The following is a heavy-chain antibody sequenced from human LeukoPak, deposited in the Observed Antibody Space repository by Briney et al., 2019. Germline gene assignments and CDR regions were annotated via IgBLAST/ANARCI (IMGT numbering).Heavy chain of an antibody. CDR1: GFTFSSYG. CDR3: AKDRAMVRGVIITTDY. J-gene: IGHJ4*02. CDR2: IRYDGSNK. D-gene: IGHD3-10*01. Sequence: GGSLRLSCAASGFTFSSYGMHSVRQVLGKGLEWVAFIRYDGSNKYYADSVKGRFTISRDNSKNTLYLQMNSLRAEDTAVYYCAKDRAMVRGVIITTDYWGQGTLVTVSS. V-gene: IGHV3-30*02.